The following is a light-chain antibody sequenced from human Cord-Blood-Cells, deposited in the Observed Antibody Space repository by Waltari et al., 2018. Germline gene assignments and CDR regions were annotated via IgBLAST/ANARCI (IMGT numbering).Light chain of an antibody. CDR3: CSYAGSYTYV. V-gene: IGLV2-11*01. CDR1: SRDVGGYNY. CDR2: DVS. Sequence: QSALTQPRSVSGCPGQSVTLSCTGTSRDVGGYNYVSWYQQHPGKAPKLMIYDVSKRPSGVPDRFSGSKSGNTASLTISGLQAEYEADYYCCSYAGSYTYVFGAGTKVTVL. J-gene: IGLJ1*01.